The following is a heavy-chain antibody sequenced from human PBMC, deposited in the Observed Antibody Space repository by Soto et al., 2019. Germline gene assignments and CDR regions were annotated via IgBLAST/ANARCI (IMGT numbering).Heavy chain of an antibody. CDR2: MNPGTGKT. V-gene: IGHV1-8*01. Sequence: QVQLVQSGAEVREPGASVKVSCRASGYSFTGYDINWVRQATGQGLEWMGWMNPGTGKTAYAQNLQGRVTMTRDTSINTAYMELSSLRSEDTALYYCARGPRGGDDSSNFNWFDPWGQGTLVTVSS. J-gene: IGHJ5*02. CDR3: ARGPRGGDDSSNFNWFDP. D-gene: IGHD4-4*01. CDR1: GYSFTGYD.